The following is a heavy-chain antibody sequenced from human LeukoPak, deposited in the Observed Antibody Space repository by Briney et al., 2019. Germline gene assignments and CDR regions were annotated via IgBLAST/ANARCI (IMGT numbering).Heavy chain of an antibody. CDR2: ISWDGGST. CDR1: GFTFDDCA. V-gene: IGHV3-43D*03. CDR3: AKPTMVRGVIIGLFD. D-gene: IGHD3-10*01. Sequence: AGGSLRLSCAASGFTFDDCAMHWVRQAPGKGLEWVSLISWDGGSTYYADSVKGRFTISRDNSKNSLYLQMNSLRAEDTALYYCAKPTMVRGVIIGLFDWGQGTLVTVSS. J-gene: IGHJ4*02.